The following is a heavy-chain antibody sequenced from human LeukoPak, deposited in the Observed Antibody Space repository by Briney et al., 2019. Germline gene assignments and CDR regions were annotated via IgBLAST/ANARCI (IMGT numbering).Heavy chain of an antibody. CDR3: ARGWGLPLSYDFWSGYYTGIDY. CDR2: INAGNGNT. J-gene: IGHJ4*02. D-gene: IGHD3-3*01. CDR1: GYTFTSYA. Sequence: GASVKVSCKASGYTFTSYAMHWVRQAPGQRLEWMGWINAGNGNTKYSQKFQGRVTITRDTSASTAYMELSSLRSEDSAVYYCARGWGLPLSYDFWSGYYTGIDYWGQGTLVTVSS. V-gene: IGHV1-3*01.